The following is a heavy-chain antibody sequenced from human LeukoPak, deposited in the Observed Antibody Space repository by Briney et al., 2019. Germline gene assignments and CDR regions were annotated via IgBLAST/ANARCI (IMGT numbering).Heavy chain of an antibody. CDR1: GFSVSDYS. D-gene: IGHD3-16*01. Sequence: SGGSLRPSCAASGFSVSDYSISWIRQSPGKGPEWISYVMSGRGSTNYADSVKGRFTISRDNAKNSVASQLDGLRADDTAVYFCTRERRGSYYAFESWGQGTLVTVSS. CDR3: TRERRGSYYAFES. CDR2: VMSGRGST. V-gene: IGHV3-11*05. J-gene: IGHJ4*02.